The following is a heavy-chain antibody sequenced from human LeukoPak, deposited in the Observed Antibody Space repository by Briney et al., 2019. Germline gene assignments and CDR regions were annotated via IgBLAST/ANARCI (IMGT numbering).Heavy chain of an antibody. CDR1: GGTFSSYA. Sequence: SVKVSCKASGGTFSSYAISWVRQAPEQGFEWMGGIIPIFGTANYAQKFQGRVTITADKSTSTAYMELSSLRSEDTAVYYCARAPLYSSGWTNYFDYWSQGTLVTVSS. V-gene: IGHV1-69*06. D-gene: IGHD6-19*01. J-gene: IGHJ4*02. CDR3: ARAPLYSSGWTNYFDY. CDR2: IIPIFGTA.